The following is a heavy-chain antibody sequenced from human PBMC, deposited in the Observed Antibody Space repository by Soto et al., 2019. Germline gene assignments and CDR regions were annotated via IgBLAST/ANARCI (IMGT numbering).Heavy chain of an antibody. Sequence: QVQLVQSGAEVKKPGASVKVSCKASGYTFTGYYMHWVRQAPGQGLEWMGWINPNSGGTNYAQKFQGRVTMTRDTSISTDYMELSRLRSDDTAVYYCARGPGYYDSSGYYSPGAFDIWGQGTMVTVSS. D-gene: IGHD3-22*01. V-gene: IGHV1-2*02. CDR2: INPNSGGT. CDR1: GYTFTGYY. J-gene: IGHJ3*02. CDR3: ARGPGYYDSSGYYSPGAFDI.